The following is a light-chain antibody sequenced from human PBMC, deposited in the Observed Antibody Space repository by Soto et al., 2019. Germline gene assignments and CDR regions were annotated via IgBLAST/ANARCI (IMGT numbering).Light chain of an antibody. V-gene: IGKV1-39*01. CDR1: QNIRNY. Sequence: DIQMTQSPSSLSASVGDRVTITCRASQNIRNYLNWYQQRPGKTPNLLVYAASNLRSGVPSRFSGSGSGTDFTLTISSLEPEDFAIYYCQQRHNWPPITFGQGTRLEIK. CDR3: QQRHNWPPIT. CDR2: AAS. J-gene: IGKJ5*01.